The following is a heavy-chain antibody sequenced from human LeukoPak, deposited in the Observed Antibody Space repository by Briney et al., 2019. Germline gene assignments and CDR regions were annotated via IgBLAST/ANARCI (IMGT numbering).Heavy chain of an antibody. Sequence: GGSLRLSCAASGFTFSSYWIHWVRQAPGKGLVWVSRINSDGSSTTYADSVKGRFTISRDNAKNTLYLQMNSLRAEDTAVYYCASSPNDYEIRWGQGTLVTVSS. CDR1: GFTFSSYW. D-gene: IGHD3-16*01. CDR2: INSDGSST. V-gene: IGHV3-74*01. CDR3: ASSPNDYEIR. J-gene: IGHJ4*02.